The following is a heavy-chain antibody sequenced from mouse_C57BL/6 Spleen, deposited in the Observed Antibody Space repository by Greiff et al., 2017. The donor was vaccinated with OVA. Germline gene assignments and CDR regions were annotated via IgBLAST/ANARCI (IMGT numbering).Heavy chain of an antibody. J-gene: IGHJ4*01. CDR1: GYAFTNYL. Sequence: QVQLQQSGAELVRPGTSVKVSCKASGYAFTNYLIEWVKQRPGQGLEWIGVINPGSGGTNYNEKFKGKATLTADKSSSTAYMQLSSLTSEDSAVYVCARGGDGYLYAMDYWGQGTSVTVSS. V-gene: IGHV1-54*01. CDR3: ARGGDGYLYAMDY. D-gene: IGHD2-3*01. CDR2: INPGSGGT.